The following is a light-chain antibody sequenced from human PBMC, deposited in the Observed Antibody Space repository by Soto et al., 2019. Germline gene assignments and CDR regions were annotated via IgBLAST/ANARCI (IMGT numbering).Light chain of an antibody. CDR1: QSVSSL. J-gene: IGKJ2*01. V-gene: IGKV1-5*03. Sequence: DIQMTQSPSTLSASVGDRVTITCRASQSVSSLLAWYQQKPGKAPKLLIYKASTLESGVPSRFSGSESGTEFTLTISSLQPDDFATYYCQQYNSYSSFGQGTRLEI. CDR3: QQYNSYSS. CDR2: KAS.